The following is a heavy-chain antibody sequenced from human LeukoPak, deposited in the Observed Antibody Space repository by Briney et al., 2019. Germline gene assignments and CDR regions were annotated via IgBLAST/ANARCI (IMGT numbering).Heavy chain of an antibody. CDR3: ARVLLWFGELKFDY. V-gene: IGHV4-34*01. CDR2: INHSGST. D-gene: IGHD3-10*01. J-gene: IGHJ4*02. Sequence: PSETLSLTCAVYGVSFSGYYWSWIRQPPGKGLEWIGEINHSGSTNYNPSLKSRVTISVDTSKNQFSLKLSSVTAADTAVYYCARVLLWFGELKFDYWGQGTLVTVSS. CDR1: GVSFSGYY.